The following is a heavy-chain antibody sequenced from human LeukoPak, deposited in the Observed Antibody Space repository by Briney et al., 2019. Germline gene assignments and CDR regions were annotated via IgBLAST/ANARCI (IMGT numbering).Heavy chain of an antibody. Sequence: GGSLRLSCAASGFXFSSYSMNWVRQAPGKGLEWVSSISSSGSYIHYADSLKGRFTISRDNTKNSLYLQMNSLRAEDTALYYCARDSGSYYNPWGQGTLVTVSS. J-gene: IGHJ5*02. D-gene: IGHD3-10*01. CDR1: GFXFSSYS. CDR3: ARDSGSYYNP. V-gene: IGHV3-21*01. CDR2: ISSSGSYI.